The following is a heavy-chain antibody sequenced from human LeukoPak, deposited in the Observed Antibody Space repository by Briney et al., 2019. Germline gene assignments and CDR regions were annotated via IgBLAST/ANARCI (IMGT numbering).Heavy chain of an antibody. Sequence: GGSLRLSCAASGFTFDDYAMHWVRQAPGKGLEWVSGISWNGGSIGYADSVKGRFTISRDNAKNSLYLQMNSLRAEDTALYYCAKDSSYYYDSSGYVFDYWGQGTLVTVSS. D-gene: IGHD3-22*01. CDR3: AKDSSYYYDSSGYVFDY. CDR1: GFTFDDYA. CDR2: ISWNGGSI. J-gene: IGHJ4*02. V-gene: IGHV3-9*01.